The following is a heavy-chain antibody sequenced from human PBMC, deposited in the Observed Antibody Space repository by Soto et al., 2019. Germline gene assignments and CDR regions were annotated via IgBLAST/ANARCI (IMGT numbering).Heavy chain of an antibody. V-gene: IGHV4-59*01. CDR3: ARDRLPRHYYYGMDV. D-gene: IGHD6-6*01. J-gene: IGHJ6*02. CDR1: GGSISSYY. CDR2: IYYSGST. Sequence: SETLSLTCTVSGGSISSYYWSWIRQPPGKGLEWIGYIYYSGSTNYNPSLKSRVTISVDTSKNQFSLKLSSVTAADTAVYYCARDRLPRHYYYGMDVWGQGTTVT.